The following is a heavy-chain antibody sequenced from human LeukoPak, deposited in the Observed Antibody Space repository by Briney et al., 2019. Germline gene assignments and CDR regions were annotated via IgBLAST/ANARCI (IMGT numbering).Heavy chain of an antibody. J-gene: IGHJ4*02. CDR1: GFTSTNYA. CDR3: AKGAYDYIEIGYFDS. CDR2: LIGSSGST. Sequence: GGSLRLSCAASGFTSTNYAMNWVRQAPGKGLEWVSVLIGSSGSTDYADSVRGRFTISRDNSKNTVFLQMNSLRAEDTAIYYCAKGAYDYIEIGYFDSWGQGTLVTVSS. V-gene: IGHV3-23*01. D-gene: IGHD5-12*01.